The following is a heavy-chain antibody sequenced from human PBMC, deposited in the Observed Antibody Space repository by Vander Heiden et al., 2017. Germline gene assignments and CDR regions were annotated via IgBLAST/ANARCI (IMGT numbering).Heavy chain of an antibody. D-gene: IGHD6-13*01. CDR1: GLTFSKYT. V-gene: IGHV3-21*01. J-gene: IGHJ4*02. CDR2: ISRDGTAI. CDR3: DAADY. Sequence: EVQLVESGGGLVKPGGSLRFSCAASGLTFSKYTMNWARQAPGKGLEWVSTISRDGTAIYYADSVKGRFTISRDNAKNSLYLQMSSLRAEDTAVYYCDAADYWGQGTLVTVSS.